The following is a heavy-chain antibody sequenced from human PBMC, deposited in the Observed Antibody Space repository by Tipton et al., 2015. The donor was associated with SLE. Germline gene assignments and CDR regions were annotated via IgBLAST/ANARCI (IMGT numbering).Heavy chain of an antibody. Sequence: PVLVKPSETLSLTCTVSGGSISSYYWSWIRQPPGKGLEWIGYIYYSGSTYYNPSLKSRVTISVDTSKNQFSLKLSSVTAADTAVYYCASPVDSSGSYILSFDYWGQGTLVTVSS. D-gene: IGHD3-10*01. CDR3: ASPVDSSGSYILSFDY. J-gene: IGHJ4*02. CDR2: IYYSGST. V-gene: IGHV4-59*04. CDR1: GGSISSYY.